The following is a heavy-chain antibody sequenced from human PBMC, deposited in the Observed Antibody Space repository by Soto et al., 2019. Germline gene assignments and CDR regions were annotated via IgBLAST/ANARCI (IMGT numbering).Heavy chain of an antibody. J-gene: IGHJ4*02. CDR3: AIDLFNEDTRSYYFDY. V-gene: IGHV6-1*01. Sequence: PSQTLSLTCAISGDSVSSNSAAWNCIRQSPSRGLEWLGRTYYRSKWYNDYAVSVKSRITINPDTSKNQFSLQLNSVTPEDTAVYYCAIDLFNEDTRSYYFDYWGQATLVTVSS. CDR2: TYYRSKWYN. CDR1: GDSVSSNSAA. D-gene: IGHD2-15*01.